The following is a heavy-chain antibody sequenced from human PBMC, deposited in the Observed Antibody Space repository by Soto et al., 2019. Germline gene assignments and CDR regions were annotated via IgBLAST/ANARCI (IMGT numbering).Heavy chain of an antibody. CDR3: AREILGGTTSWFDP. Sequence: QVQLVQSGAEVKKPGASVKVSCKASEYIFTNYYIHWVRQAPGQGLEWMGIINPSAGTTSYAQTFQGRLTMTRVTSTSTVYMELSSLRSEDTAVYYSAREILGGTTSWFDPWGQGTLVTVSS. CDR2: INPSAGTT. CDR1: EYIFTNYY. V-gene: IGHV1-46*01. D-gene: IGHD1-26*01. J-gene: IGHJ5*02.